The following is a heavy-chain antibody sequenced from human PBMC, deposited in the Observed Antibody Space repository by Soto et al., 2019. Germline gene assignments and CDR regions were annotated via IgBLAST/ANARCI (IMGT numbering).Heavy chain of an antibody. J-gene: IGHJ3*02. D-gene: IGHD2-8*01. CDR2: INPNSGGT. Sequence: ASVKVSCKASGYTFTGYYMHWVRQAPGQGLEWMGWINPNSGGTNYAQKFQGWVTMTRDTSISTAYMELSRLRSDDTAVYYCARDRMATTNGAFDIWGQGTMVTVSS. CDR3: ARDRMATTNGAFDI. CDR1: GYTFTGYY. V-gene: IGHV1-2*04.